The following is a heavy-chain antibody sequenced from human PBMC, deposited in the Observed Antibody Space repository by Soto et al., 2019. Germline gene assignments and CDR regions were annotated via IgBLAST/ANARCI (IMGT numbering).Heavy chain of an antibody. CDR3: ARSPLPAAAFDY. D-gene: IGHD2-2*01. CDR1: GFTFSSYA. J-gene: IGHJ4*02. V-gene: IGHV3-30-3*01. Sequence: GGSLRLSCAASGFTFSSYAMHWVRQAPGKGLEWVAVISYDGSNKYYADSVKGRFTISRDNSKNTLYLQMNSLRAEDTAVYYCARSPLPAAAFDYWGQGTLVTVSS. CDR2: ISYDGSNK.